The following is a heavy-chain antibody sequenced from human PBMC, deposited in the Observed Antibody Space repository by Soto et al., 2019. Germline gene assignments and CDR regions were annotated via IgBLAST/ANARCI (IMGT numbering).Heavy chain of an antibody. CDR1: GFTFSHYW. CDR3: TRDENGVGPAQDY. J-gene: IGHJ4*02. V-gene: IGHV3-74*01. Sequence: EMQLVESGGGLVQPGGSLRLSCAASGFTFSHYWMHWVRQVPGKGLVWVSRINNDGTRTFYADSVKGRFTVSRDNAKNTLYLQMNSLRAEDTAAYYCTRDENGVGPAQDYWGQGTLVTVSS. CDR2: INNDGTRT. D-gene: IGHD3-3*01.